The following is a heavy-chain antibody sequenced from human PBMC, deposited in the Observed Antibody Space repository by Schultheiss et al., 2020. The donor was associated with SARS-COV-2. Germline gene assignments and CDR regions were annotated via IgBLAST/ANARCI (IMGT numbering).Heavy chain of an antibody. CDR1: GGTFSSYA. V-gene: IGHV1-2*02. Sequence: ASVKVSCKASGGTFSSYAISWVRQAPGQGLEWMGWINPNSGGTNYAQKFQGRVTMTRDTSISTAYMELSRLRSDDTAVYYCARDRCSGGSCYFDYWGQGTLVTVSS. J-gene: IGHJ4*02. CDR3: ARDRCSGGSCYFDY. CDR2: INPNSGGT. D-gene: IGHD2-15*01.